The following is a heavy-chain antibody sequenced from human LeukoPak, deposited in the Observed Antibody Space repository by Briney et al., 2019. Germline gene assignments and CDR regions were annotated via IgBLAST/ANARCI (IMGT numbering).Heavy chain of an antibody. CDR3: ARRGPSYNWFDP. Sequence: PSETLSLTCTVSGGSISSYYWSWIRQPPGKGLEWIGYIYYSGSTNYKPSLKSRVTISVDTSKNQFSLKLSSVTAADTAVYFCARRGPSYNWFDPWGQGTLVTVSS. D-gene: IGHD3-16*02. J-gene: IGHJ5*02. V-gene: IGHV4-59*01. CDR2: IYYSGST. CDR1: GGSISSYY.